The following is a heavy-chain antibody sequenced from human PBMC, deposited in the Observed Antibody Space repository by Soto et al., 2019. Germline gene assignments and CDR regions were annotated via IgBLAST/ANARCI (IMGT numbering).Heavy chain of an antibody. CDR1: GDTFTGYY. D-gene: IGHD2-15*01. V-gene: IGHV1-2*04. J-gene: IGHJ4*02. CDR3: ARGSRVSYCSGGSCPKTYRPFDY. Sequence: ASVKVSCKASGDTFTGYYMHWVRQAPGQGLEWMGWINPNSGGTNYAQKFQGWVTMTRDTSISTAYMELSRLRSDDTAVYYCARGSRVSYCSGGSCPKTYRPFDYWGQGTLVTVSS. CDR2: INPNSGGT.